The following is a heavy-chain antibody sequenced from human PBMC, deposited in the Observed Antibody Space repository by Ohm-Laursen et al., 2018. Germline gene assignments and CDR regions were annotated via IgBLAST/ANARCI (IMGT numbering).Heavy chain of an antibody. J-gene: IGHJ6*02. D-gene: IGHD6-25*01. CDR3: SRGQRNYYAMDV. V-gene: IGHV6-1*01. Sequence: SPTLSLTWPISAACVSSDSGAWNWIRQSPSRGLEGLGRTLYSSKWVYDYAVSVKSRITITPDTSKNQFSLQLNSVTPEDSAVYYCSRGQRNYYAMDVWGQGTTVTVSS. CDR2: TLYSSKWVY. CDR1: AACVSSDSGA.